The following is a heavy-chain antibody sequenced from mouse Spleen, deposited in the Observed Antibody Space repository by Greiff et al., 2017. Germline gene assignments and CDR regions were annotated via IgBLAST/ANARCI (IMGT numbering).Heavy chain of an antibody. CDR3: ARRDYGSRNWYFDV. CDR1: GFTFSDYG. Sequence: EVHLVESGGGLVKPGGSLKLSCAASGFTFSDYGMHWVRQAPEKGLEWVAYISSGSSTIYYADTVKGRFTISRDNAKNTLFLQMTSLRSEDTAMYYCARRDYGSRNWYFDVWGAGTTVTVSS. CDR2: ISSGSSTI. J-gene: IGHJ1*01. D-gene: IGHD1-1*01. V-gene: IGHV5-17*01.